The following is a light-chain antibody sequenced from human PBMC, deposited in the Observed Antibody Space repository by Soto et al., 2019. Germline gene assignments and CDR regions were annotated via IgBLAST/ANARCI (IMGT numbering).Light chain of an antibody. J-gene: IGKJ1*01. CDR1: QSISSW. CDR3: QQYNSYPWT. Sequence: DIQMTQSPSTLSASVGDRVTITCRASQSISSWLAWYQQKPGKAPKVLIYKASSLESGVPSRFSGSRSGTDFSLTISSLQPDEFATYYCQQYNSYPWTVGQGTRVEI. CDR2: KAS. V-gene: IGKV1-5*03.